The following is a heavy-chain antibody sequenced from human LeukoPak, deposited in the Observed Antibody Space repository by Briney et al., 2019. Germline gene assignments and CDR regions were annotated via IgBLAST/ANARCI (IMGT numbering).Heavy chain of an antibody. J-gene: IGHJ4*02. Sequence: PGGSLRLSCAASGFTFSSYAMSWVRQAPGKGLEWVSAISGSGGSTYYADSVKGRFTISRDNSKNTLYLQMNSLRAEDTAVYYCVKDQEISEDTAMGREIDYWGQGTLVTVSS. CDR1: GFTFSSYA. CDR2: ISGSGGST. CDR3: VKDQEISEDTAMGREIDY. V-gene: IGHV3-23*01. D-gene: IGHD5-18*01.